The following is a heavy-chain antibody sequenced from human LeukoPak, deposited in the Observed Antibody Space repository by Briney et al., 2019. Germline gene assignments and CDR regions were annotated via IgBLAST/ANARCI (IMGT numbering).Heavy chain of an antibody. Sequence: ASVKVSCKTSGYTFTAYYLHWVRQAPGQGPEWMVWINPDSGGTNYAQRFQGRVTMTRDTSISTAFMELSSLRSDDTAVYYCARNYYTSGSPLYYYYYMDVWGKGTTVTVSS. J-gene: IGHJ6*03. CDR1: GYTFTAYY. CDR3: ARNYYTSGSPLYYYYYMDV. CDR2: INPDSGGT. D-gene: IGHD3-10*01. V-gene: IGHV1-2*02.